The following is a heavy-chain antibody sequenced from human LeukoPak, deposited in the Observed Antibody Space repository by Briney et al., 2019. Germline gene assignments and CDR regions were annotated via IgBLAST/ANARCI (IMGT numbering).Heavy chain of an antibody. V-gene: IGHV1-2*02. J-gene: IGHJ4*02. Sequence: GASVKVSCKASGYXFTGYYLHWVRQAPGQGLEWMGWINPNSGDTNYAQKFRGRVTMTRDTSISTAYMDLSRLRSDDTAVYYCARDDGYCSGGSCYGKFDYWGQGTLVTVSS. CDR2: INPNSGDT. CDR1: GYXFTGYY. CDR3: ARDDGYCSGGSCYGKFDY. D-gene: IGHD2-15*01.